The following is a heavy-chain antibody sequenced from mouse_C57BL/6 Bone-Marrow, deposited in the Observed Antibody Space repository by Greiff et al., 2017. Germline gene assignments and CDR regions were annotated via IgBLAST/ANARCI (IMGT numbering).Heavy chain of an antibody. CDR2: ISDGGSYT. Sequence: EVMLVESGGGLVKPGGSLKLSCAASGFTFSSYAMSWVRQTPEKRLEWVATISDGGSYTYYPDNVKGRFTISRDNAKNNLYLQISHLKSEDTAMYYCARDWDYYGSSYDYFDYWGQGTTLTVSS. J-gene: IGHJ2*01. CDR3: ARDWDYYGSSYDYFDY. V-gene: IGHV5-4*01. CDR1: GFTFSSYA. D-gene: IGHD1-1*01.